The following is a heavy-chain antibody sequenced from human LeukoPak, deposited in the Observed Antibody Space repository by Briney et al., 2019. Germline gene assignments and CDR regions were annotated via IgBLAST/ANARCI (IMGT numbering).Heavy chain of an antibody. V-gene: IGHV4-30-4*01. CDR1: GGSISSGDYY. J-gene: IGHJ4*02. D-gene: IGHD3-16*02. CDR3: ARVVLRLGELSFDY. Sequence: SETPSLTCTVSGGSISSGDYYWRWIRQPPGRGLEWIGYIYYSGSTYYNPSLKSRVTISVDTSKNQFSLKLSSVTAADTAVYYCARVVLRLGELSFDYWGQGTLVTVSS. CDR2: IYYSGST.